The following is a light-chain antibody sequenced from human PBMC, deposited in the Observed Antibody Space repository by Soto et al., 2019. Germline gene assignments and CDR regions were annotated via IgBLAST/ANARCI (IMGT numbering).Light chain of an antibody. V-gene: IGKV3-15*01. J-gene: IGKJ2*01. Sequence: EIVMTQSPATLSVSPGERATLSCRASQSVSSNLAWYQQKPGQAPRLLIYGASTRATGIPARFSGSGSGTEFTLTISSLQSEDSEVYYCQQFNNWPLDPMYTFGQGTKLEIK. CDR2: GAS. CDR3: QQFNNWPLDPMYT. CDR1: QSVSSN.